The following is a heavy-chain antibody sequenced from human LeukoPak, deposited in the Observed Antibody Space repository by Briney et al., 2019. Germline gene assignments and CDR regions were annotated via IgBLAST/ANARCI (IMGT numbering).Heavy chain of an antibody. Sequence: TLSLTCTVSGGSISSDNYYWSWIRQPPGRGLEWIGRVDTSGGTNYSPSLKSRVTISVDRSKNQFSLKLSSVTAADTAVYYCARGVGGYCSGGSCYSGPNWFDPWGQGTLVTVSS. CDR1: GGSISSDNYY. D-gene: IGHD2-15*01. CDR2: VDTSGGT. V-gene: IGHV4-61*02. CDR3: ARGVGGYCSGGSCYSGPNWFDP. J-gene: IGHJ5*02.